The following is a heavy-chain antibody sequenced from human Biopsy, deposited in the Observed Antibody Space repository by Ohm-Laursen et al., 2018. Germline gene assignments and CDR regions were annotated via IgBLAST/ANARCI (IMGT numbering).Heavy chain of an antibody. CDR3: ATSHYFESTGYAFDF. Sequence: ASVKVSCKTSGYTFPNFGISWVRQAPGRGLEWMGWISTYNGNGDYEKNFHGRDTLTADTSTSTVYMELRSLRSGDTAVYYCATSHYFESTGYAFDFWGQGSMVSVSS. CDR1: GYTFPNFG. J-gene: IGHJ3*01. D-gene: IGHD3-22*01. V-gene: IGHV1-18*01. CDR2: ISTYNGNG.